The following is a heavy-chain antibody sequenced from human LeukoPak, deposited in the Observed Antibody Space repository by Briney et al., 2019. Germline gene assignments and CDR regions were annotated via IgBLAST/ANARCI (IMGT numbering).Heavy chain of an antibody. CDR3: ARESSVVRGVITDFDY. J-gene: IGHJ4*02. CDR1: GFTFSSYS. Sequence: GGSLRLSCAASGFTFSSYSMNWVRQAPGKGLEWVSYISSSSTIYYADSVKGRFTISRDNAKNSLYLQMNTLRAEDTAVYYCARESSVVRGVITDFDYWGQGTLVTVSS. V-gene: IGHV3-48*04. CDR2: ISSSSTI. D-gene: IGHD3-10*01.